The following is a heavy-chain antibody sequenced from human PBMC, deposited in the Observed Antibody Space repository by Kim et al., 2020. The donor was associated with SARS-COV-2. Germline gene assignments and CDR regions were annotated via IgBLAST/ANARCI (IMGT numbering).Heavy chain of an antibody. J-gene: IGHJ5*02. CDR1: GYTFTSYD. CDR2: MNPNSGNT. V-gene: IGHV1-8*01. CDR3: ARAFYSSSWYRWFDP. Sequence: ASVKVSCKASGYTFTSYDINWVRQATGQGLEWMGWMNPNSGNTGYAQKFQGRVTMTRNTSISTAYMELSSLRSEDTAMYYCARAFYSSSWYRWFDPWGQGTLVTVSS. D-gene: IGHD6-13*01.